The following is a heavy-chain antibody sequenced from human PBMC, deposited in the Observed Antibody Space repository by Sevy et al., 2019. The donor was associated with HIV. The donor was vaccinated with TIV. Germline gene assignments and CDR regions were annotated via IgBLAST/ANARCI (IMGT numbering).Heavy chain of an antibody. CDR3: ARRGGDYYGMDV. D-gene: IGHD3-10*01. J-gene: IGHJ6*02. CDR2: IFAYNGHT. V-gene: IGHV1-18*04. CDR1: GYTFTSYG. Sequence: ASVKVSCKASGYTFTSYGISWVRQAPGQGLEWMGWIFAYNGHTNYAQMLQGRVTVTTDTSTSTAYMELKSLRSDDTAVYYCARRGGDYYGMDVWGQGTTVTVSS.